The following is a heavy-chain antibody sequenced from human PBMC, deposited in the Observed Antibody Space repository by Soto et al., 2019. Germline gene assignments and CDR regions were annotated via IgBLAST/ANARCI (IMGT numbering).Heavy chain of an antibody. CDR3: AKDPGITVQLWVSGHFGY. Sequence: GGSLRLSCAASGFTFSSYAMSWVRQAPGKGLEWVSAISGSGGSTYYADSVKGRFTISRDNSKNTLYLQMNSLRAEDTAVYYCAKDPGITVQLWVSGHFGYWGQGTMVAVSS. CDR2: ISGSGGST. D-gene: IGHD5-18*01. V-gene: IGHV3-23*01. CDR1: GFTFSSYA. J-gene: IGHJ4*02.